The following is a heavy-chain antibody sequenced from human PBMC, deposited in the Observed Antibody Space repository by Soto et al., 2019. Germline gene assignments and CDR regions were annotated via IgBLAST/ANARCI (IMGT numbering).Heavy chain of an antibody. D-gene: IGHD2-21*01. CDR2: ISYDGSNK. V-gene: IGHV3-33*01. Sequence: GGSLRLSCAASGFTFSSFGMHWVRQAPGKGLEWVAVISYDGSNKYYADSVKGRFTISRDNSKSTLYLQINSLRAEDTAVYYCARDGPDWGKHIDYWGQGTLVPVSS. J-gene: IGHJ4*02. CDR1: GFTFSSFG. CDR3: ARDGPDWGKHIDY.